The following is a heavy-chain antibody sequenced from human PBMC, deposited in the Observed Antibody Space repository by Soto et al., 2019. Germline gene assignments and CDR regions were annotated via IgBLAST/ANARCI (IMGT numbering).Heavy chain of an antibody. CDR2: ISGSGGST. D-gene: IGHD3-22*01. CDR3: AMGHYSDSSGFFY. V-gene: IGHV3-23*01. CDR1: GFTFSSYA. Sequence: AGGSLRLSCAASGFTFSSYAMSWVRQAPGKGLEWVSAISGSGGSTYYADSVKGRFTISRDNSKNTLYLQMNSLRAEDTAVYYCAMGHYSDSSGFFYWGQGTLVTVSS. J-gene: IGHJ4*02.